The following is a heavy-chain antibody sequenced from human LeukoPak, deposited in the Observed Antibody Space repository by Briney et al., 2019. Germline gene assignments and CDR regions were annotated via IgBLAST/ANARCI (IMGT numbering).Heavy chain of an antibody. CDR1: GYTFTSYA. V-gene: IGHV7-4-1*02. CDR2: INTNTGNP. CDR3: ARTLWFGELLYDFDY. J-gene: IGHJ4*02. Sequence: ASVTVSCTASGYTFTSYAMNWVRQAPGQGLEWMGWINTNTGNPTYAQGFTGRFVFSLDTSVSTAYLQISSLKAEDTAVYYCARTLWFGELLYDFDYWGQGTLVTVSS. D-gene: IGHD3-10*01.